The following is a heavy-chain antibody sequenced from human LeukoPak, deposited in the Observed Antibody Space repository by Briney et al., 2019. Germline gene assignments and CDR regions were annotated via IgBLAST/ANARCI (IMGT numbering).Heavy chain of an antibody. CDR3: ARREDFYGSGSYYNVPFDY. Sequence: SETLSLTCAVYGGSFSGYYWSWIRQPPGKGLEWIGEINHSGSTNYNPSLKSRVTISVDTSKNQFSLKLSSVAAADTAVYYCARREDFYGSGSYYNVPFDYWGQGTLVTVSS. V-gene: IGHV4-34*01. CDR2: INHSGST. J-gene: IGHJ4*02. CDR1: GGSFSGYY. D-gene: IGHD3-10*01.